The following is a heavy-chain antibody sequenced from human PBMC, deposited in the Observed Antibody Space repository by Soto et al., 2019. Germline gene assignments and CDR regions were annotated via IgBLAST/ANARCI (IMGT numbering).Heavy chain of an antibody. CDR2: IYYIGNT. D-gene: IGHD6-13*01. CDR3: AREWEAAAGSYYFDY. J-gene: IGHJ4*02. CDR1: NGSISSRSSY. Sequence: SETLSLTCIVSNGSISSRSSYWGWIRQTPGKGLEWIGSIYYIGNTYYNPSLKSRVTISIDTSKTQFSLKLSSVTAADTAVYYCAREWEAAAGSYYFDYWGQGTLVTVSS. V-gene: IGHV4-39*07.